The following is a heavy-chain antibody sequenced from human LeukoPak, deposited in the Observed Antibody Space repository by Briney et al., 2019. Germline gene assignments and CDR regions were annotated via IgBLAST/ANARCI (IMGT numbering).Heavy chain of an antibody. V-gene: IGHV3-23*01. J-gene: IGHJ4*02. CDR1: GFSFRNYW. D-gene: IGHD1-26*01. Sequence: GGSLRLSCVVSGFSFRNYWMSWVRQTPGRGLEWVSAISGSGGGTYYADSVKGRFTISRDNSKNTLYLQMNSLRAEDTAVYYCAKCIVGATAPFDYWGQGTLVTVSS. CDR2: ISGSGGGT. CDR3: AKCIVGATAPFDY.